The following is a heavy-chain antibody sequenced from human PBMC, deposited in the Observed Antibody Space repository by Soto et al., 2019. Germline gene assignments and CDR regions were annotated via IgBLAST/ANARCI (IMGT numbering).Heavy chain of an antibody. D-gene: IGHD3-3*01. V-gene: IGHV3-23*01. CDR2: ISGSGGST. CDR1: GFTFISYA. Sequence: PWGSLRLSCAASGFTFISYAMICFRHAPGKGLEWVSAISGSGGSTYYADSVKGRFTISRDNSKNTLYLQMNSLRAEDTAVYYCAKDVGTIFGVVSRPYYFDYWGQGTLVTVSS. CDR3: AKDVGTIFGVVSRPYYFDY. J-gene: IGHJ4*02.